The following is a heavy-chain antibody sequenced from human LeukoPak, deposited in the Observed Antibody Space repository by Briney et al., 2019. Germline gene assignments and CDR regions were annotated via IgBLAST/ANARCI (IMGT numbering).Heavy chain of an antibody. J-gene: IGHJ4*02. Sequence: ASMKVSCKASGYTFAGYYIHWLRQAPGQGLEWMGFINPNSGGTNYAQKFQGRVTMTRDTSISTAYMELSSLTSDDTAVYYCARDLEGYHYGSGNYPQWGQGTLITVSS. V-gene: IGHV1-2*02. CDR2: INPNSGGT. CDR1: GYTFAGYY. CDR3: ARDLEGYHYGSGNYPQ. D-gene: IGHD3-10*01.